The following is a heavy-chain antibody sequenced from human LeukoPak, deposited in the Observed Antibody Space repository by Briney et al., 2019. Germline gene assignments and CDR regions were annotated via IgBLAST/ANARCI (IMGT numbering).Heavy chain of an antibody. CDR1: GFTFRNYA. CDR3: ARVWQDYSGVDY. CDR2: ISTTGTTI. Sequence: PGGSLRLSCAASGFTFRNYAIHWVRQAPGKGLEWISYISTTGTTIHYADSVKGRFAISRDNAKSSLYLQMNSLRDEDTAVYYCARVWQDYSGVDYWGQGTLVTVSS. J-gene: IGHJ4*02. V-gene: IGHV3-48*02. D-gene: IGHD2-21*01.